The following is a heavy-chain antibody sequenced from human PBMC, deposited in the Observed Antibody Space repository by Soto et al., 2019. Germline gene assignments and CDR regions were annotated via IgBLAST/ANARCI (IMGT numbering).Heavy chain of an antibody. CDR1: GYTFTSYA. J-gene: IGHJ5*02. V-gene: IGHV1-3*01. CDR3: ARDLSGIQLWLYWFDP. Sequence: ASVKVSCKASGYTFTSYAMHWVRQAPGQRLEWMGWINAGNGNTKYSQKFQGRVTITRDTSASTAYMELSSLRSEDTAVYYCARDLSGIQLWLYWFDPWGQGTLVTVSS. D-gene: IGHD5-18*01. CDR2: INAGNGNT.